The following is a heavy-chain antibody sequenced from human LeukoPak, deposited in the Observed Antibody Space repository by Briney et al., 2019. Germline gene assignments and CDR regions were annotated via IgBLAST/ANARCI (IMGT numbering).Heavy chain of an antibody. J-gene: IGHJ6*03. CDR1: GFTFSSYW. Sequence: GGSLRLSCAASGFTFSSYWMHWVRQAPGKGLVWVSRINSDGSSTSYADSVKGRFTISRDNAKNTLYLQMNSLRAEDTAVYYCARVTFYSSSWYGAHYYYYMDVWGKGTTVTVSS. CDR2: INSDGSST. D-gene: IGHD6-13*01. V-gene: IGHV3-74*01. CDR3: ARVTFYSSSWYGAHYYYYMDV.